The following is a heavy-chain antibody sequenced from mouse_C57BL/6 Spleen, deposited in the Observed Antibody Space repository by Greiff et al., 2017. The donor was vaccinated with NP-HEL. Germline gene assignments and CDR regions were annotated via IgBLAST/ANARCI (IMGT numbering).Heavy chain of an antibody. CDR1: GYTFTSYW. V-gene: IGHV1-69*01. CDR2: IDPSDSYT. D-gene: IGHD1-1*01. CDR3: ARSNYGSSYVEAMDY. J-gene: IGHJ4*01. Sequence: QVQLKQPGAELVMPGASVKLSCKASGYTFTSYWMHWVKQRPGQGLEWIGEIDPSDSYTNYNQKFKGKSTLTVDKSSSTAYMQLSSLTSEDSAVYYCARSNYGSSYVEAMDYWGQGTSVTVSS.